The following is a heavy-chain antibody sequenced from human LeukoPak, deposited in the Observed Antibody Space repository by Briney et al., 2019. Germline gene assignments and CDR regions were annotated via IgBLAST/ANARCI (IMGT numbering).Heavy chain of an antibody. CDR1: GFTFSSYA. D-gene: IGHD6-19*01. J-gene: IGHJ4*02. V-gene: IGHV3-30-3*01. CDR2: VSDDGIYK. CDR3: ARVRYSSGWYNYYFDY. Sequence: GRSLRLSCAASGFTFSSYAMHWVRQAPGKGLEWVAVVSDDGIYKYYADSVKGRFTISRDNAKNSLYLQMNSLRAEDTAVYYCARVRYSSGWYNYYFDYWGQGTLVTVSS.